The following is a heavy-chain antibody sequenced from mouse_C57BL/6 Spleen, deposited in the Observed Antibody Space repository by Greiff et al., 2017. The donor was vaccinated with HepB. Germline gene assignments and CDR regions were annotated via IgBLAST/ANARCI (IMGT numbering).Heavy chain of an antibody. CDR2: IDPSDSYT. Sequence: QVQLQQPGAELVMPGASVKLSCKASGYTFTSYWMHWVKQRPGQCLEWIGEIDPSDSYTNYNQKFKGKSTLTVDKSSSTAYMQLSSLTSEDSAVYYCARNYEDYFDYWGQGTTLTVSS. V-gene: IGHV1-69*01. CDR3: ARNYEDYFDY. CDR1: GYTFTSYW. J-gene: IGHJ2*01. D-gene: IGHD1-1*01.